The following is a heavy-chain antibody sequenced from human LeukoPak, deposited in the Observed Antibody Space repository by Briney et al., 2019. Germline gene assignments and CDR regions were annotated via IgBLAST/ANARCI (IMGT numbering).Heavy chain of an antibody. V-gene: IGHV2-5*01. CDR2: IYWNDDK. D-gene: IGHD2-2*01. J-gene: IGHJ4*02. CDR3: AHMARYCSSSSCYYFDY. CDR1: GFSLSTSGVG. Sequence: ESGPTLVNPTQTLTLTCTFSGFSLSTSGVGVGWIRQPPGKALEWLALIYWNDDKRYSPSLKSRLTITKGTSKNQVVLTMTNMDPVDTATYYCAHMARYCSSSSCYYFDYWGQGSLVTVSS.